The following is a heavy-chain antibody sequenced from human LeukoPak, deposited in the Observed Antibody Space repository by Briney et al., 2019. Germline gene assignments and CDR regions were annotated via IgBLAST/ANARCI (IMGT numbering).Heavy chain of an antibody. CDR1: GGSISSSSYY. CDR3: AKGERSGNYDFWSGYIYYFDY. V-gene: IGHV4-39*07. D-gene: IGHD3-3*01. CDR2: IYYSGST. J-gene: IGHJ4*02. Sequence: SETLSLTCTVSGGSISSSSYYWGWIRQPPGKGLEWIGSIYYSGSTYYNPSLKSRVTISVDTSKNQFSLKPSSVTAADTAVYYCAKGERSGNYDFWSGYIYYFDYWGQGTLVTVSS.